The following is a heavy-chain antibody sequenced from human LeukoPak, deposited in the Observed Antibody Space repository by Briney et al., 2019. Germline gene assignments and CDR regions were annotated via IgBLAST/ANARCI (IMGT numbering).Heavy chain of an antibody. CDR3: ARISYSSSWDDY. J-gene: IGHJ4*02. CDR1: GDSISSGGYS. D-gene: IGHD6-13*01. CDR2: IYHSGST. Sequence: SETLSLTCAVSGDSISSGGYSWSWIRQPPGKGLEWIGYIYHSGSTYYNPSLKSRVTISVDTSKNQFSLKLSSVTAADTAVYYCARISYSSSWDDYWGQGTLVTVSS. V-gene: IGHV4-30-2*01.